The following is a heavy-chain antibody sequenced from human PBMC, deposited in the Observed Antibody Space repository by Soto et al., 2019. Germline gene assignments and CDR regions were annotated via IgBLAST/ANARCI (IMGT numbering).Heavy chain of an antibody. CDR1: GGSISSYY. V-gene: IGHV4-59*12. CDR2: IYYSGST. CDR3: AREWVWNYYYGMDV. J-gene: IGHJ6*02. Sequence: PSETLSLTCTVSGGSISSYYWSWIRQPPGKGLEWIGYIYYSGSTNYNPSLKSRVTISVDTSKNQFSLKLSSVTAADTAVYYCAREWVWNYYYGMDVWGQGTTVTISS. D-gene: IGHD1-1*01.